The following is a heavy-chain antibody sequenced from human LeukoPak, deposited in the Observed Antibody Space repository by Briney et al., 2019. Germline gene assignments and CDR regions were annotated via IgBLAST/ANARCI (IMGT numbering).Heavy chain of an antibody. CDR3: ARTPPYYYDNLPDAFDI. V-gene: IGHV4-4*07. CDR1: GGSISSYY. J-gene: IGHJ3*02. Sequence: SETLSLTCTVSGGSISSYYWSWIRQPAGKGLEWIGRIYTSGSTYYNPSLKSRVTISVDTSKNQFSLKLSSVTAADTAVYYCARTPPYYYDNLPDAFDIWGQGTMVTVSS. CDR2: IYTSGST. D-gene: IGHD3-22*01.